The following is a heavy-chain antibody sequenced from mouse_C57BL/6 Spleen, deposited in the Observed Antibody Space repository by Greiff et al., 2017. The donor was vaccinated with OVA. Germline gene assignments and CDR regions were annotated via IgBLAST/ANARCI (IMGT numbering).Heavy chain of an antibody. Sequence: QVQLQQPGAELVKPGASVKMSCKASGYTFTSYWITWVKQRPGQGLEWIGDIYPGSGSTNYNEKFKSKATLTVDTSSSPAYMQLSSLTSEDSAVYYCARHKANWESSYYFDYWGQGTTLTVSS. CDR1: GYTFTSYW. V-gene: IGHV1-55*01. CDR3: ARHKANWESSYYFDY. CDR2: IYPGSGST. J-gene: IGHJ2*01. D-gene: IGHD4-1*01.